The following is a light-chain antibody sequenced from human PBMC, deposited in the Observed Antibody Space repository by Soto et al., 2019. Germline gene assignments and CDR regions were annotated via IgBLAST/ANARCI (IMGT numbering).Light chain of an antibody. CDR2: KAS. CDR3: QQYNSYPRT. CDR1: QNIISW. J-gene: IGKJ4*01. V-gene: IGKV1-5*03. Sequence: DIQMTQSPSTLSASVGDRVIITCRASQNIISWLAWYQQKPGKAPKLLMYKASSLESGVPSRFSGSASGAEFTHTISSLQPDGFATYYCQQYNSYPRTFGGGTKVESK.